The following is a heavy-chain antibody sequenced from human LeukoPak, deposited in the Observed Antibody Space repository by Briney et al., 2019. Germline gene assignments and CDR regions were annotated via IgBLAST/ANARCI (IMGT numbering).Heavy chain of an antibody. J-gene: IGHJ4*02. CDR3: ARSGVRYSSSWHLVY. D-gene: IGHD6-13*01. Sequence: SETLSLTCTVSGGSISSYYWSWIRQPPGKGLEWIGYIYYSGSTNYNPSLKSRVTISVDTSKNQFSLKLSSVTAADTAVYYCARSGVRYSSSWHLVYWGQGTLVTVSS. CDR1: GGSISSYY. CDR2: IYYSGST. V-gene: IGHV4-59*01.